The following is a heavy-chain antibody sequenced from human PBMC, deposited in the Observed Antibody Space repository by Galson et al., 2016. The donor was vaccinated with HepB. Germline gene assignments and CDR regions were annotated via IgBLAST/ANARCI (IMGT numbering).Heavy chain of an antibody. V-gene: IGHV4-59*01. CDR2: IYYSGST. D-gene: IGHD3-10*01. Sequence: TLSLTCTVSGGSMSTYYWSWIRQPPGKGLEWIGYIYYSGSTNYSPSLKSRVTISVDTSKNQFSLKLTSVTAADTAVYYCARDSAGSFDLWGRGTLVTVSS. J-gene: IGHJ2*01. CDR3: ARDSAGSFDL. CDR1: GGSMSTYY.